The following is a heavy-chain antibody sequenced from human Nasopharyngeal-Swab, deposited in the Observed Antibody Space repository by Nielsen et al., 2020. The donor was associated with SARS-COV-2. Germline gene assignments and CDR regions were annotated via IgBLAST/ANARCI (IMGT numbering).Heavy chain of an antibody. CDR3: ARDSLPWPVPEYSQH. D-gene: IGHD6-19*01. CDR2: ISSSGSTI. Sequence: GGSLRLSCAASGFTFSDYYMSWIRQAPGKGLEWVSYISSSGSTIYYADSVKGRFTISRGNAKNSLYLQMNSLRAEDTAVYYCARDSLPWPVPEYSQHWGQGTLVTVSS. J-gene: IGHJ1*01. CDR1: GFTFSDYY. V-gene: IGHV3-11*04.